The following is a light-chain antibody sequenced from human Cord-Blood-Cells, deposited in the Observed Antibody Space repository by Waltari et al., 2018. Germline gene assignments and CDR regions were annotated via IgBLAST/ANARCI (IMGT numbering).Light chain of an antibody. J-gene: IGKJ4*01. Sequence: EIVLTQSPATLSLSPGERATLSCRSSQSVSSYLAWYQQKPGQAPRLLIYDASNRATGIPARFSGSGSVTDFTRTISSLEPEDFAVYYCQQRSNWLLTFGGGTKVEIK. CDR1: QSVSSY. CDR2: DAS. V-gene: IGKV3-11*01. CDR3: QQRSNWLLT.